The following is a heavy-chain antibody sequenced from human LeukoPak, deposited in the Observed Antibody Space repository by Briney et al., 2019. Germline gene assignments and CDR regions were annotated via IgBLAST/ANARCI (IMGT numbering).Heavy chain of an antibody. CDR2: IYYSGST. D-gene: IGHD1-26*01. V-gene: IGHV4-59*01. Sequence: PSETLSLTCTVSGGSISSYYWSWIRQPPGKGLEWIGYIYYSGSTNYNPSLKSRVTISVDTSKNQFSLKLSSVTAAGTAVYYYARARARLYFDYWGQGTLATVSS. CDR3: ARARARLYFDY. J-gene: IGHJ4*02. CDR1: GGSISSYY.